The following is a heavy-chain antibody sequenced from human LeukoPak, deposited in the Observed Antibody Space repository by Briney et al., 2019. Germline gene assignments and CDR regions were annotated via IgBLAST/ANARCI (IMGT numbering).Heavy chain of an antibody. CDR1: GGSLSGGSYY. CDR2: IYYSGST. J-gene: IGHJ4*02. Sequence: SETLSLTCTVSGGSLSGGSYYWGWIRQPPGKGLEWIGSIYYSGSTYYNPSLKSRVTISVDTSKNQFSLKLSSVTAADTAVYYCARHQLRRASSGYYFDYWGQGTLVTVSS. V-gene: IGHV4-39*01. CDR3: ARHQLRRASSGYYFDY. D-gene: IGHD3-22*01.